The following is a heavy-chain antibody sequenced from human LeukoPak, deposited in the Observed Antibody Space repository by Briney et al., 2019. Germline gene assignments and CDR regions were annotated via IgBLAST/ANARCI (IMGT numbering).Heavy chain of an antibody. CDR1: GFTFSSYA. D-gene: IGHD3-10*01. J-gene: IGHJ4*02. Sequence: GGSLRLSCAASGFTFSSYAMSWVRQAPGKGLEWVSLIYGDGTTYYADSVKGRFTISRDNSKNTLYLQMNSLRAEDTAVYYCAGRRLWFGELLHDYWGQGTLVTVSS. V-gene: IGHV3-53*01. CDR2: IYGDGTT. CDR3: AGRRLWFGELLHDY.